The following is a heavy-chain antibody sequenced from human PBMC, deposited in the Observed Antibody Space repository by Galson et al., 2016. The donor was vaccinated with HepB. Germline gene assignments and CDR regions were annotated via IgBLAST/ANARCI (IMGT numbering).Heavy chain of an antibody. D-gene: IGHD2-15*01. J-gene: IGHJ4*02. Sequence: SVKVSCKASGGSFSVFAINWVRQAPGQGLEWMGEIMPIFGTINYAENFQGRVTITADESTTTAYMHLSSLTSEDTAMYYCAPLAGYLWGQGTLVTVSS. V-gene: IGHV1-69*13. CDR1: GGSFSVFA. CDR2: IMPIFGTI. CDR3: APLAGYL.